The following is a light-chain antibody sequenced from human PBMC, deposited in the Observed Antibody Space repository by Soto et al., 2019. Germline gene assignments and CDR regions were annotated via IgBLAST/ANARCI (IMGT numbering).Light chain of an antibody. V-gene: IGKV3-20*01. Sequence: EIVLTQSPGTLSLSPGERATLSCRASQSVGSDYLAWYQQKSGQPPRLLIYGTSSRATGTPDRFSGSGSGTDFTLTISRVEPEDFAVYYCQQYGSSEYTFGQGTKLEIK. CDR2: GTS. CDR1: QSVGSDY. J-gene: IGKJ2*01. CDR3: QQYGSSEYT.